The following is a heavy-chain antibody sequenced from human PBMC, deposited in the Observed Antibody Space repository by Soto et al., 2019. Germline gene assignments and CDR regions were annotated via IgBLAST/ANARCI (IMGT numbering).Heavy chain of an antibody. Sequence: QVQLVQSGAEVKKPGASVKVSCKASGYTFTGYYMHWVRQAPGQGLEWMGWINPNSGDTNYAQKFQGGVTMTRDTSISTAYMELSRLRSDDTAVYYCARSSAGSSWSDFDYWGQGTLVTVSS. CDR1: GYTFTGYY. V-gene: IGHV1-2*02. CDR2: INPNSGDT. D-gene: IGHD6-13*01. CDR3: ARSSAGSSWSDFDY. J-gene: IGHJ4*02.